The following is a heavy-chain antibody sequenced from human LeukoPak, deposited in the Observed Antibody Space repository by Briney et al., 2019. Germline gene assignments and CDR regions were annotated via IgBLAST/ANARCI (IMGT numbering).Heavy chain of an antibody. V-gene: IGHV4-34*01. Sequence: SETLSLTCAVYGGSFSGYHWSWIRQPPGKGLEWIGGINHSGSTNYNPSLKSRVTISVDTSKNQFSLKLSSVTAADTAVYYCASTPRVPAAFFDYWGQGTLVTVSS. D-gene: IGHD2-2*01. CDR3: ASTPRVPAAFFDY. CDR1: GGSFSGYH. CDR2: INHSGST. J-gene: IGHJ4*02.